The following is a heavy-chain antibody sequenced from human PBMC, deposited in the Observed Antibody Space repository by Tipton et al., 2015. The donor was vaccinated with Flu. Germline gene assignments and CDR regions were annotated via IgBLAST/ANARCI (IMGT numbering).Heavy chain of an antibody. D-gene: IGHD3-10*01. J-gene: IGHJ4*02. CDR3: ARHGPEGYGSGSYNY. V-gene: IGHV4-34*01. CDR2: INHSGST. Sequence: TLSLTCAVYGGSFSGYYWSWIRQPPGKGLEWIGEINHSGSTNYNPSLKSRVTISVDTSKNQFSLKLSSVTAADTAVYYCARHGPEGYGSGSYNYWGQGTLVTVSS. CDR1: GGSFSGYY.